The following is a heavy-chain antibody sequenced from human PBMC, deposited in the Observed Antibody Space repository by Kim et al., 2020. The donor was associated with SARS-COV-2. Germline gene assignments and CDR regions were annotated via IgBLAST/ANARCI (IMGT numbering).Heavy chain of an antibody. CDR2: IYPGDSDT. J-gene: IGHJ3*02. Sequence: GESLKISCKGSGYSFSNYWIGWARQMPGKGPEWMGIIYPGDSDTRYSPSFQGQVIISADKSISTAYLQWSSVKASDSAIYYCARRSSTVAGAYGLDIWGQGTMIIVSS. CDR1: GYSFSNYW. D-gene: IGHD6-19*01. CDR3: ARRSSTVAGAYGLDI. V-gene: IGHV5-51*01.